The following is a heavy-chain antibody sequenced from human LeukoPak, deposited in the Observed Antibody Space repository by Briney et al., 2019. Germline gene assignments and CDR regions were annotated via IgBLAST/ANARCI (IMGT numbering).Heavy chain of an antibody. V-gene: IGHV3-30-3*01. Sequence: PGRSLRLSCAASGFTFSDYAMHWVRQAPGKGLEWVAVLSYGGTNKYYADSVKGRFTISRDNSKNTTFLQMNSLRAEDTAVYHCARDRSGYANDAFDFWGQGTMVTVSS. CDR1: GFTFSDYA. J-gene: IGHJ3*01. D-gene: IGHD3-3*01. CDR3: ARDRSGYANDAFDF. CDR2: LSYGGTNK.